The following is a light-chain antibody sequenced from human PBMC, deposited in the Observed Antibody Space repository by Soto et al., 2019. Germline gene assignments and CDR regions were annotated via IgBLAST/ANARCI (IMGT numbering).Light chain of an antibody. CDR1: SSNIGSNY. V-gene: IGLV1-47*02. CDR2: SNY. Sequence: QSVLTQSPSASGTPGQRVTISCAGSSSNIGSNYVHWYQQVSGTAPKLLIYSNYLRPSGVPDRISGSKSGTSASLAISGLRSEDEADYYCAAWDDRPSCYVFGTGTKGTVL. J-gene: IGLJ1*01. CDR3: AAWDDRPSCYV.